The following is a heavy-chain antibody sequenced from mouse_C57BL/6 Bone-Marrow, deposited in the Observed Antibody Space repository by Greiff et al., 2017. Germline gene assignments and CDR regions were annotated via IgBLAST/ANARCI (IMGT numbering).Heavy chain of an antibody. CDR1: GYAFTNYL. Sequence: QVQLQESGAELVRPGTSVKVSCKASGYAFTNYLIDWVKQRPVQGLEWIGVINPSSGGTHYNEKFKGKATLTADKSSSTAYMQLSSLTSKDSAVYFCARWGWLLYWYFCVWGTGTTVTVSS. J-gene: IGHJ1*03. D-gene: IGHD2-3*01. V-gene: IGHV1-54*01. CDR2: INPSSGGT. CDR3: ARWGWLLYWYFCV.